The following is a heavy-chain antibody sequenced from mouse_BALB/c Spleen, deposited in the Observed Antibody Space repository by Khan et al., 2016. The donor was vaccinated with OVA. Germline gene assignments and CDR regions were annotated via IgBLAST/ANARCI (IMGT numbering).Heavy chain of an antibody. D-gene: IGHD1-1*01. CDR2: TNPTNGRT. V-gene: IGHV1S81*02. J-gene: IGHJ2*01. CDR1: GYTFTSYW. CDR3: ARIKKIVATYFDY. Sequence: QVQLKESGAELVKAGASVKMSCKASGYTFTSYWMHWVKQRLGQGLEWFAETNPTNGRTYYNEKFKSKATLTVDKSSSTAYMLHNVPTFEDSAVYYCARIKKIVATYFDYWGQGTTLTVSS.